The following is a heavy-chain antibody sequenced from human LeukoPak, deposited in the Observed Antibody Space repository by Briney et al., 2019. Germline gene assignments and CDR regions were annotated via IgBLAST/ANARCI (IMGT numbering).Heavy chain of an antibody. J-gene: IGHJ4*02. CDR2: INAKSGGA. V-gene: IGHV1-2*02. CDR3: ARDRERDLAGFELDY. D-gene: IGHD3-9*01. CDR1: GYTFTDYY. Sequence: ASVKVSCKASGYTFTDYYIYWVRQAPGQGLEWMGWINAKSGGAISAQKFQGRVTMTRDTSISTTHMELSSLTSDDTAVYFCARDRERDLAGFELDYWGQGTLVTVSS.